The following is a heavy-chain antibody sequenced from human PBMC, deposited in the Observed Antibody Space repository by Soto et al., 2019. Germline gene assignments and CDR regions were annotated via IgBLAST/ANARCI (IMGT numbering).Heavy chain of an antibody. CDR1: GFTFSDYG. Sequence: GGSLRLSCAASGFTFSDYGMHWVRQAPGKGLEWVAVISDDGSYENYADSVKGRITISRDNSKDTLYVQMNSLRAEDTAVYYCAKVRGTSTPNWFDSRGQGTLVTVSS. D-gene: IGHD1-1*01. J-gene: IGHJ5*01. CDR2: ISDDGSYE. CDR3: AKVRGTSTPNWFDS. V-gene: IGHV3-30*18.